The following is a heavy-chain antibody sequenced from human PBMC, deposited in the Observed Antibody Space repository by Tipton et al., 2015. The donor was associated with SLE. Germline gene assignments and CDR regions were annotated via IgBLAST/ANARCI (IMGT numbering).Heavy chain of an antibody. CDR2: ISYDGSNK. Sequence: SLRLSCAASGFTFSDYYMSWIRQAPGKGLEWVAAISYDGSNKYYADSVKGRFTISRDNSKNTLYLQMNSLRAEDTAVYYCARDTITGTGGFDYWGQGTLVTVSS. J-gene: IGHJ4*02. D-gene: IGHD1-20*01. CDR3: ARDTITGTGGFDY. V-gene: IGHV3-30*03. CDR1: GFTFSDYY.